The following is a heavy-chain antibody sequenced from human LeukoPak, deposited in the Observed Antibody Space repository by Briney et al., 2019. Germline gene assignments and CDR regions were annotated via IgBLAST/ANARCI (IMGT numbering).Heavy chain of an antibody. CDR3: TRRSSAAGRQYFDY. Sequence: GGSLRLSCAASGFTFSSYAMHWVRQAPGKGLEWVGRIKSETDGGTTDYAAPVKGTFTISRDDSENTLYLQMNSLKTEDTAVYYCTRRSSAAGRQYFDYWGQGTLVTVSS. CDR2: IKSETDGGTT. CDR1: GFTFSSYA. V-gene: IGHV3-15*07. D-gene: IGHD6-13*01. J-gene: IGHJ4*02.